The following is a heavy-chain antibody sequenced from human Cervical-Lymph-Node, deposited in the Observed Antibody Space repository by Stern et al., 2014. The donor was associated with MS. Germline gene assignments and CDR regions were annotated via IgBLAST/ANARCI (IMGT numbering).Heavy chain of an antibody. V-gene: IGHV1-46*01. CDR1: GYTFIGYY. Sequence: QVQLVEYGAEVKKPGASVKLSCKTSGYTFIGYYIHWVRQAPGQGLEWMGVINTSGDSTPYALKFQGRVIMTMDTSPSTVYMEMSSLRSEVTALYYCARALGGDKSVWYFDLWGRGTLVSFSS. D-gene: IGHD2-21*01. CDR2: INTSGDST. CDR3: ARALGGDKSVWYFDL. J-gene: IGHJ2*01.